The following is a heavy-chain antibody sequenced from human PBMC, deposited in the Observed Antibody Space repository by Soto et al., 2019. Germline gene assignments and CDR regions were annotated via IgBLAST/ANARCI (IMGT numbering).Heavy chain of an antibody. D-gene: IGHD3-22*01. J-gene: IGHJ3*02. CDR3: TRAYYYDSSGSDAFDI. CDR2: IRSKAYGGTT. Sequence: GSLRLSCTASGFTFGDYAMSWFRQAPGKGLEWVGFIRSKAYGGTTEYAASVKGRFTISRDDSKSIAYLQMNSLKTEDTAVYYCTRAYYYDSSGSDAFDIWGQGTMVTVSS. CDR1: GFTFGDYA. V-gene: IGHV3-49*03.